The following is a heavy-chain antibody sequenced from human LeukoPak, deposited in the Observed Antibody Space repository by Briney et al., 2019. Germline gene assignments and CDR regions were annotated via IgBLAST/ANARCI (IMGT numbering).Heavy chain of an antibody. CDR1: GFTFDDYG. Sequence: PGGSLRLSCAASGFTFDDYGMSWVRQAPGKGLEWVSGINWDGGSTGYADSVKGRFSISRDNAKNSLYLQMNSLRAEDTALYYCARVQYSNLPNVWGKGTTVTVSS. V-gene: IGHV3-20*04. CDR3: ARVQYSNLPNV. CDR2: INWDGGST. D-gene: IGHD4-11*01. J-gene: IGHJ6*04.